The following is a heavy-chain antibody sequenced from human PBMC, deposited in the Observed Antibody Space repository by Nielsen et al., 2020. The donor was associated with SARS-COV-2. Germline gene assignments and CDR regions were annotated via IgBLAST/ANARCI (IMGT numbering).Heavy chain of an antibody. CDR1: GFTFDDYG. CDR2: INWSGDNT. CDR3: ARDLWNQLINAALTFDS. D-gene: IGHD1-14*01. Sequence: GESLKISCAASGFTFDDYGMSWVRQAPGKGLEWVSGINWSGDNTGYADSMKGRFTISRDNSKNTLYLQMRSLRPEDTAVYYCARDLWNQLINAALTFDSGGQGTLVSVSS. V-gene: IGHV3-20*04. J-gene: IGHJ4*02.